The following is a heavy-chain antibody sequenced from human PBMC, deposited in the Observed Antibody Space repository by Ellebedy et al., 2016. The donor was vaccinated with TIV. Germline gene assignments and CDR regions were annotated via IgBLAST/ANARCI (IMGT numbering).Heavy chain of an antibody. CDR2: IYFSGTT. J-gene: IGHJ3*02. D-gene: IGHD1-1*01. CDR3: ARGPVIYNFDAFDI. Sequence: SETLSLTCTVSGYSISSGYYWGWIRQPPGKGLEWIASIYFSGTTYYTPSLKSRVTISADTSKNQVSLKVTSVTAPDTAVYYCARGPVIYNFDAFDIWGQGTMVTVSS. CDR1: GYSISSGYY. V-gene: IGHV4-38-2*02.